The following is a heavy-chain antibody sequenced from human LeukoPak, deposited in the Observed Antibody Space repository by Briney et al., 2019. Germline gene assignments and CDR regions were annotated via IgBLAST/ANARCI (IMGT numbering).Heavy chain of an antibody. CDR1: GLTFSSYA. V-gene: IGHV3-23*01. CDR3: AKGRQARWLQSLFDY. J-gene: IGHJ4*02. Sequence: GGSLRLSCAASGLTFSSYAMSWVRQAPGKGLEWVSGISCSGDTTYYADSVKGRFTISRDNSKNTLYLKMNSLRAEDTAVYYCAKGRQARWLQSLFDYWGQGTLVTVSS. CDR2: ISCSGDTT. D-gene: IGHD5-24*01.